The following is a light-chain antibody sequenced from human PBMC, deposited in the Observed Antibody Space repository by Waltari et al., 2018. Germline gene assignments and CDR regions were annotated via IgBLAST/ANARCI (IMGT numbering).Light chain of an antibody. CDR1: QSVSSS. J-gene: IGKJ4*01. Sequence: EIVLTQSPATLSLSSGDRATLSCRASQSVSSSLAWYQQRPDQAPRLLIYDASNRATGIPARFSGSGSGTDFTLTISSLEPEDFAVYYCQQRSSWPLTFGGGTKVEVK. CDR2: DAS. CDR3: QQRSSWPLT. V-gene: IGKV3-11*01.